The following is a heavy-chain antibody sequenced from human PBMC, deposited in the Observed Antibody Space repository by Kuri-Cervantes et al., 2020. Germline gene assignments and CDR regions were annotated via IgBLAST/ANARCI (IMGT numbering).Heavy chain of an antibody. CDR1: GYSISSNYY. Sequence: SQTLSLTCAISGYSISSNYYWGWIRQPPGKGLEWIGNVFHSGSTNYNPSLKSRVTISVDTSKNQFSLKLSSVTAADTAVYYCGGGGSLPYYFDYWGQGTLVTVSS. J-gene: IGHJ4*02. V-gene: IGHV4-38-2*01. CDR2: VFHSGST. D-gene: IGHD2-15*01. CDR3: GGGGSLPYYFDY.